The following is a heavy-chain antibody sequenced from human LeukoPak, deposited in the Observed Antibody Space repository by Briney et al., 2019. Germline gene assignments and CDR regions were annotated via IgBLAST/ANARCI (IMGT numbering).Heavy chain of an antibody. J-gene: IGHJ4*02. CDR1: GGSISSYY. D-gene: IGHD4-17*01. V-gene: IGHV4-4*07. Sequence: SETLSLTCNVSGGSISSYYWSWIRQPAGKGLEWIGRIYTSGSTNYDPSLKSRVTMSVDTSKNQFSLKLSSVTAADTAVYYCARGRDYGDCFDYWGQGTLVTVSS. CDR3: ARGRDYGDCFDY. CDR2: IYTSGST.